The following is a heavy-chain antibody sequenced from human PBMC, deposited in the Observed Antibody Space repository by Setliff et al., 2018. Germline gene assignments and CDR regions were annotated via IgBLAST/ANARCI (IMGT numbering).Heavy chain of an antibody. J-gene: IGHJ4*02. Sequence: SETLSLTCNVSGVSISNYYWSWIRQPPGKGLECIGYIQKSGGTNYNPSLKSRVTISVDTSTNQFSLKLRSVTAADTAVYYCASALATPYGGFQRALDYWGRGTLVTVSS. D-gene: IGHD1-1*01. CDR1: GVSISNYY. V-gene: IGHV4-59*01. CDR2: IQKSGGT. CDR3: ASALATPYGGFQRALDY.